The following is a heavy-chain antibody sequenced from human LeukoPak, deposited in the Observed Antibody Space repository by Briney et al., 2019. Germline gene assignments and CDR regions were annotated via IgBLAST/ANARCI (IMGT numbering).Heavy chain of an antibody. CDR2: ISYDGSNK. CDR3: AKLGSAAAGLDY. CDR1: GFTFSSYA. D-gene: IGHD6-13*01. V-gene: IGHV3-30-3*02. Sequence: PGRSLRLSCAASGFTFSSYAMHWVRQAPGKGLEWVAVISYDGSNKYYADSVKGRFTISRDNSKNTLYLQMNSLRAEDTAVYYCAKLGSAAAGLDYWGQGTLVTVSS. J-gene: IGHJ4*02.